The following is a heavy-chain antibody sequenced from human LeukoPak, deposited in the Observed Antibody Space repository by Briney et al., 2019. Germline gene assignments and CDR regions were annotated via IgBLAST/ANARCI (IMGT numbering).Heavy chain of an antibody. CDR2: INPNSGGT. J-gene: IGHJ4*02. CDR1: GYTFTGYY. CDR3: ARGITMVRGVIIHFDY. V-gene: IGHV1-2*02. D-gene: IGHD3-10*01. Sequence: ASVKVSCKASGYTFTGYYMHWVRQAPGQGLEWMGWINPNSGGTNYAQKFQGRVTMTRDTSISTAYMELSRLRSDDTAVYYCARGITMVRGVIIHFDYWGQGTLVTVS.